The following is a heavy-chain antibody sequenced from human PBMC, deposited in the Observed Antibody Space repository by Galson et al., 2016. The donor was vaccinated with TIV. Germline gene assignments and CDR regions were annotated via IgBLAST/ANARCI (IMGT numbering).Heavy chain of an antibody. D-gene: IGHD1-26*01. CDR3: ARDRIVDAYYYHYYYGMDV. V-gene: IGHV3-66*02. CDR1: GLSVNINY. J-gene: IGHJ6*02. Sequence: SLRLSCAASGLSVNINYMTWVRQAPGKGLEWVSLISDGGKTSYPDPVRGRFTISRDNSKNTLYLQMNSLRVEDTAVYYCARDRIVDAYYYHYYYGMDVWGQGTAVTVSS. CDR2: ISDGGKT.